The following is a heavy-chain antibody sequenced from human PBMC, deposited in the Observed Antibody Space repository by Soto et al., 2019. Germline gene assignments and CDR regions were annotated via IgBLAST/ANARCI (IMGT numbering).Heavy chain of an antibody. D-gene: IGHD5-12*01. Sequence: EVQLVESGGGLVQPGGSLRLSCAASGFTFSSYWMSWVRQAPGKGLEWVANIKQDGSEKYYVDSVKGRFTISRDNAKTSLYLQMNSLRAEDTAVYYCVSQMLRDRYWGQGTLVTVSS. J-gene: IGHJ4*02. CDR3: VSQMLRDRY. CDR1: GFTFSSYW. CDR2: IKQDGSEK. V-gene: IGHV3-7*01.